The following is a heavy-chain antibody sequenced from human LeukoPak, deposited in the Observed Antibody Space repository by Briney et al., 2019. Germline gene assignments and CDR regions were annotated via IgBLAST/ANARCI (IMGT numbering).Heavy chain of an antibody. V-gene: IGHV3-7*01. Sequence: GGSLRLSCAASGFTFSNYWMTWVRQAPGKGLEWVANIKQDAIEKYYVDSVKGRFTISRDNAKNSLYLQMNSLRAEDTAVYYCARLILRGSSWQHNWFDPWGQETLVTVSS. D-gene: IGHD6-13*01. CDR1: GFTFSNYW. CDR3: ARLILRGSSWQHNWFDP. J-gene: IGHJ5*02. CDR2: IKQDAIEK.